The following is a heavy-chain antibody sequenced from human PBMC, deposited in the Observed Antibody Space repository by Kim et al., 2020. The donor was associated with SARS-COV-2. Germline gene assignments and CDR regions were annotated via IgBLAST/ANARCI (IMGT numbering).Heavy chain of an antibody. D-gene: IGHD3-22*01. J-gene: IGHJ4*02. Sequence: NSWKGRFPISRDNSKTTLYLQMGSLRAEDMAVYYCARSSYYDSSGYYFSYWGQGTLVTVSS. V-gene: IGHV3-64*01. CDR3: ARSSYYDSSGYYFSY.